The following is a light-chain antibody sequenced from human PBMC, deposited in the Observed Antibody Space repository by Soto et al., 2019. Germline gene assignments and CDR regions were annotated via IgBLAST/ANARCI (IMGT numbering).Light chain of an antibody. CDR1: QSVRYN. V-gene: IGKV3-20*01. CDR3: QQYGSSPYT. Sequence: EIVMTQSPATLSVSPGETATLSCRASQSVRYNLAWYQQKPGQAPRLLIYGASSRATGIPDRFSGSGSGTDFTLTISRLEPEDFAVYYCQQYGSSPYTFGQGTKLEIK. CDR2: GAS. J-gene: IGKJ2*01.